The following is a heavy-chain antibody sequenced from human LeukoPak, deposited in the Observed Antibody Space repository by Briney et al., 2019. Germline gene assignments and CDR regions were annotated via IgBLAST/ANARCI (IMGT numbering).Heavy chain of an antibody. V-gene: IGHV4-39*01. CDR3: ARHGSSGWNVDP. CDR1: GGSISSSSYY. CDR2: IYYSGST. D-gene: IGHD6-19*01. Sequence: SETLSLTCTVSGGSISSSSYYWGWIRQPPGKGLEWIGSIYYSGSTYYNPSLKSRVTISVDTSKNQFSLKLSSVTAADTAVYYCARHGSSGWNVDPWGQGTLVTVSS. J-gene: IGHJ5*02.